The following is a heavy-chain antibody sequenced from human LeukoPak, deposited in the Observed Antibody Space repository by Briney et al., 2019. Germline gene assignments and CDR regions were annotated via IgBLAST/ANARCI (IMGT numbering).Heavy chain of an antibody. Sequence: TGGSLRLSCAASGLTFDDYAMHWVRQAPGKGLEWVSGISWNSGSIGYADSVKGRFTISRDNAKNSLYLQMNSLRAEDTALYYCAKDLKVAAAASDYWGQGTLVTVSS. CDR3: AKDLKVAAAASDY. J-gene: IGHJ4*02. D-gene: IGHD6-13*01. CDR1: GLTFDDYA. CDR2: ISWNSGSI. V-gene: IGHV3-9*01.